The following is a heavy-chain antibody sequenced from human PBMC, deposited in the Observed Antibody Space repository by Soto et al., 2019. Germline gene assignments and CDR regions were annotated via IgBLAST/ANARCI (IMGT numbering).Heavy chain of an antibody. J-gene: IGHJ6*02. CDR1: GDSISSYY. CDR2: LYYGRSA. Sequence: SETLSLTCAVSGDSISSYYCMWIRQPPGKGLESIGYLYYGRSANYNPSLKSRVTISVDTSKNQFSLKMNSVTAADTAVYYCARDLGGYCGVDCYPLYVWGQGTTVPVSS. D-gene: IGHD2-21*02. V-gene: IGHV4-59*01. CDR3: ARDLGGYCGVDCYPLYV.